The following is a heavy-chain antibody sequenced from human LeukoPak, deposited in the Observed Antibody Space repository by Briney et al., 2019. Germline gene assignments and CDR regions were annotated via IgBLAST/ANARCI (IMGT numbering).Heavy chain of an antibody. CDR1: GFTFSSYG. D-gene: IGHD3-3*01. Sequence: GGSLRLSCAASGFTFSSYGMHWVRQAPGKGLEWVAVISYDGSNKYYADSVKGRFTISRDNSKNTLYLQMNSLRAEDTAVYYCARDTDDFQGLDIWGQGTRVTVSS. V-gene: IGHV3-30*03. CDR2: ISYDGSNK. CDR3: ARDTDDFQGLDI. J-gene: IGHJ3*02.